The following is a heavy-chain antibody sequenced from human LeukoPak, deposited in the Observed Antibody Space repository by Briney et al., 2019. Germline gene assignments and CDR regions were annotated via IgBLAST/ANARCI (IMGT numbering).Heavy chain of an antibody. CDR1: GGSISSYY. CDR3: ARDAGFDYYDSSGSLWYCYYMDV. Sequence: SETLSLTCTVSGGSISSYYWSWIRQPPGKGLEWIGYIYYSGSTNYNPSLKSRVTISVDTSKNQFSLKLSSVTAADTAVYYCARDAGFDYYDSSGSLWYCYYMDVWGKGTTVTVSS. J-gene: IGHJ6*03. D-gene: IGHD3-22*01. CDR2: IYYSGST. V-gene: IGHV4-59*01.